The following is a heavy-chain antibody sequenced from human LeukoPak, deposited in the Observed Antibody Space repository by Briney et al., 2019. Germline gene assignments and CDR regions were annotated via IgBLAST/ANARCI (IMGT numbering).Heavy chain of an antibody. CDR2: MSGSGGST. J-gene: IGHJ6*04. D-gene: IGHD4-17*01. Sequence: GGSLRLSCAAAGFTFSGYAMSWVRQAPGKGLEWVSAMSGSGGSTYYADSVKGRFTIYRDNSKNTLYLQMNSLRAEDTAVYYCAKEARNGDNSYYYYGMDVWGKGTTVTVSS. V-gene: IGHV3-23*01. CDR1: GFTFSGYA. CDR3: AKEARNGDNSYYYYGMDV.